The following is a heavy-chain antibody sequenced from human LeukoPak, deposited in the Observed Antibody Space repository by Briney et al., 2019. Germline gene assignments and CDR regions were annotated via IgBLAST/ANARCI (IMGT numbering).Heavy chain of an antibody. CDR1: GYTLTELS. CDR2: FDPDDGET. J-gene: IGHJ4*02. V-gene: IGHV1-24*01. D-gene: IGHD3-10*01. CDR3: ATPPGTRVRGQWTYFDY. Sequence: ASLKVSCKLSGYTLTELSMHWVRQAPGQGLEWMGGFDPDDGETIYAHKFQGRLTMTEDTSTDTAYMELSSLRSEDTGVYYCATPPGTRVRGQWTYFDYWGQGTLVTVSS.